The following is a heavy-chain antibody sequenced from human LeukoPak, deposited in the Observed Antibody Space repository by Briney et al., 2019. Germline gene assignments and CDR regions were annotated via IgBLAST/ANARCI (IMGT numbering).Heavy chain of an antibody. J-gene: IGHJ3*02. Sequence: ASVKVSCKASGYTFTGYYMHWVRQAPGQGIAWVGWINPNNGATNYAQKFQGRVSMTRDTSISTAYMELSRLTSDDTAVYYCARDRYDFLTGYFPRLLDIWGQGTMVTVSS. D-gene: IGHD3-9*01. CDR1: GYTFTGYY. CDR2: INPNNGAT. CDR3: ARDRYDFLTGYFPRLLDI. V-gene: IGHV1-2*02.